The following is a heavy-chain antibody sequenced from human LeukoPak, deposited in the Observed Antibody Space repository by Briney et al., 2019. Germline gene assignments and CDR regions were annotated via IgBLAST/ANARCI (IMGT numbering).Heavy chain of an antibody. D-gene: IGHD3-10*01. CDR1: GGSISSSSYY. V-gene: IGHV4-39*07. J-gene: IGHJ2*01. CDR2: IYYSGST. Sequence: PSETLSLTCTVSGGSISSSSYYWGWIRQPPGKGLEGIGSIYYSGSTYYNPSLKSRVTISVDTSKNQFSLKLSSVTAADTAVYYCARVLKKGSLWSGEFDLWGRGTLVTVSS. CDR3: ARVLKKGSLWSGEFDL.